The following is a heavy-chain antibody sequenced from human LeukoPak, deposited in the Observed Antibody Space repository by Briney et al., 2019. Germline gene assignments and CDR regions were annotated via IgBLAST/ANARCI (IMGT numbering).Heavy chain of an antibody. CDR2: IIGDGSRT. Sequence: GGSLRLSCAASGFTLDDYSMHWVRHAPGKGLETAAASLEGVSVIIGDGSRTYYADSVKGRFTISGDNSKKSLYLQMNSLRSEDSALYYCAKDRTYYGAGWIFQNWGQGILVTVSS. CDR1: GFTLDDYS. J-gene: IGHJ1*01. CDR3: AKDRTYYGAGWIFQN. D-gene: IGHD3-10*01. V-gene: IGHV3-43*02.